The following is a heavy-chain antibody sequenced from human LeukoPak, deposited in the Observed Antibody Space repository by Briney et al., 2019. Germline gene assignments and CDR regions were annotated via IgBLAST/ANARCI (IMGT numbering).Heavy chain of an antibody. Sequence: SETLSLTCTVSGGSISSYYWSWIRQPAGKGLEWIGRIYTSGSTNYNPSLKGRVTMSVDTSKNQFSLKLSSVTAADTAVYYCAREEAYYYGSGSYFRWFDPWGQGTLVTVSS. CDR3: AREEAYYYGSGSYFRWFDP. V-gene: IGHV4-4*07. J-gene: IGHJ5*02. CDR1: GGSISSYY. CDR2: IYTSGST. D-gene: IGHD3-10*01.